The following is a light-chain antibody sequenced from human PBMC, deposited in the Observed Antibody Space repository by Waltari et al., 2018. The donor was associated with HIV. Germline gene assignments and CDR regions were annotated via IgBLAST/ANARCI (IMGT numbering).Light chain of an antibody. J-gene: IGLJ2*01. CDR1: EVDIGYLTF. CDR3: SAYVGTLTPA. CDR2: GGW. V-gene: IGLV2-23*01. Sequence: QSALTQPASVSGSPGQSITIPCNATEVDIGYLTFVSWSQQFPGTAPQIIIYGGWFRSSRVSPRFSPSISGKASSLAISGLQTADEAIYSCSAYVGTLTPAVGGGTQLTVL.